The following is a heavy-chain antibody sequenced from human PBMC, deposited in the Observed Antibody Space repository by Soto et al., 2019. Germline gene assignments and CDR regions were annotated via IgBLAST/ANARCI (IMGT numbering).Heavy chain of an antibody. J-gene: IGHJ6*02. CDR3: ARGREYDYVWGSYRSRTRAQAYGMDI. V-gene: IGHV4-34*01. Sequence: RIRKHKGKGQEWIGEINYSGSTNCNPSLKSRVTLSVDTSKHQFSLKLSSVTAAVTAVYYCARGREYDYVWGSYRSRTRAQAYGMDIWGQGITVTVYS. CDR2: INYSGST. D-gene: IGHD3-16*02.